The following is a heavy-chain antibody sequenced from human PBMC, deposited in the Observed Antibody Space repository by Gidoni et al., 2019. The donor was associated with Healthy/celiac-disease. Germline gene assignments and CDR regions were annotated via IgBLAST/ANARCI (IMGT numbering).Heavy chain of an antibody. J-gene: IGHJ6*02. Sequence: EVQLVESGGGLVQPGGSLRLSCAASGSTFSSYDMHWVRQATGKGLEWVSSIGTAGDTYYPGSVKGRFTISRENAKNSLYLQMNSLRAGDTAVYYCARVYSYGPFSYGMDVWGQGTTVTVSS. D-gene: IGHD5-18*01. CDR2: IGTAGDT. CDR1: GSTFSSYD. V-gene: IGHV3-13*01. CDR3: ARVYSYGPFSYGMDV.